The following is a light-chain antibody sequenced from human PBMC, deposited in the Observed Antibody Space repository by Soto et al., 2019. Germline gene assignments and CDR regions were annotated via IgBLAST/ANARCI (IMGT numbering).Light chain of an antibody. CDR2: EDN. CDR3: CSYAGSSTSWV. V-gene: IGLV2-23*01. CDR1: RSDVGSYTL. Sequence: QSVLAQPASVSGSPGQSITISCTGTRSDVGSYTLVSWYQQHPGRAPKLLIYEDNKRPSGVSNRFSGSKSGSTASLTISGLQADDEADYYCCSYAGSSTSWVFGGGTKFTV. J-gene: IGLJ3*02.